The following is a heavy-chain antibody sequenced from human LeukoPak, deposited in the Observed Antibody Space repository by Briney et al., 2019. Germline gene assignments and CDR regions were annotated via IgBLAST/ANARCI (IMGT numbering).Heavy chain of an antibody. J-gene: IGHJ4*02. CDR1: GGPISSCCYY. CDR2: LYTSAST. D-gene: IGHD3-10*01. V-gene: IGHV4-61*02. Sequence: SETLSLTCTVSGGPISSCCYYWSGIRQPAGKRLEWIGRLYTSASTNYNPSLKSRVTISVGTSKNQFSLKLSSVTAADTAVYHCASTASGSYYGYYFDYWGQGTLVTVSS. CDR3: ASTASGSYYGYYFDY.